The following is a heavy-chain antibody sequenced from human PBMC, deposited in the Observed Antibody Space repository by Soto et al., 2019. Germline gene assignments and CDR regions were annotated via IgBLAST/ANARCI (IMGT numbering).Heavy chain of an antibody. J-gene: IGHJ4*02. CDR1: GGTVSSYA. V-gene: IGHV1-69*01. D-gene: IGHD3-9*01. CDR2: IIPIFGTT. CDR3: ASAPPHYYDILAGYLDY. Sequence: QVQLVQSGAEVKKPGSSVKVSCKASGGTVSSYAIIWVRQAPGQGLEWMGGIIPIFGTTNYAQKFQVRVTIAADESTGTAHMELSSLRSADTSVYYCASAPPHYYDILAGYLDYWGQGTLVTVSS.